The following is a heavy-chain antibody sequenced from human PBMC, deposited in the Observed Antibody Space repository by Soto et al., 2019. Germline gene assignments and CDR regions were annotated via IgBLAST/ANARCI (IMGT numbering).Heavy chain of an antibody. V-gene: IGHV3-30-3*01. CDR1: GFTSSSYA. CDR2: ISYDGSNK. Sequence: GGSLRLSCAASGFTSSSYAMHWVRQAPGKGLEWVAVISYDGSNKYYADSVKGRFTISRDNSKNTLYLQMNSLRAEDTAVYYCARVFRGIAAPDYYYYYGMDVWGQGTTVTVSS. J-gene: IGHJ6*02. D-gene: IGHD6-13*01. CDR3: ARVFRGIAAPDYYYYYGMDV.